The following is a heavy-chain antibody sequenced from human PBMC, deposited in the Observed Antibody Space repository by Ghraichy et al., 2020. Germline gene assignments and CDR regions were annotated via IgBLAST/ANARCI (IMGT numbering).Heavy chain of an antibody. CDR3: ARGDKRRDDYYYGMDV. V-gene: IGHV3-33*01. Sequence: GGSLRLSCAASGITFSSYGMHWVRQAPGKGLEWVAVIWYDGNYKYYADSVKGRFTISRDNSKNTLYLQMNSLRAEDTAVYYCARGDKRRDDYYYGMDVWGQGTTVTVSS. J-gene: IGHJ6*02. CDR1: GITFSSYG. D-gene: IGHD5-24*01. CDR2: IWYDGNYK.